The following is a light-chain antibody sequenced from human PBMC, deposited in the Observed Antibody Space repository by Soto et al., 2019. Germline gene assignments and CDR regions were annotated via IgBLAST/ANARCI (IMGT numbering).Light chain of an antibody. J-gene: IGLJ3*02. CDR2: EVT. V-gene: IGLV2-8*01. CDR1: SSDVGGYNY. CDR3: SSHAGINNVV. Sequence: QSALTQPPSASGSPGQSVTISCTGTSSDVGGYNYVSWYQQHPGKAPKLIIYEVTKRPSGVPDRFSGSKSGNTASLTVSGLQAEDEADYYCSSHAGINNVVFGGGT.